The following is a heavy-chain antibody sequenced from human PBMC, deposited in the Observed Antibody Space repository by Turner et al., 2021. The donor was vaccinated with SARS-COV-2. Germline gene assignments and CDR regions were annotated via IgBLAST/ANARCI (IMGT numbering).Heavy chain of an antibody. J-gene: IGHJ5*02. CDR3: ATAPPIAAAGRWFDP. CDR2: FDPEDGET. D-gene: IGHD6-13*01. Sequence: QVQLVQSGAEVKKPGASVEVSCKVSGYTLTELSIHWVRQAPGKGLEWMGGFDPEDGETIYAQKFQGRVTMTEDTSTDKAYMELSSLRSEDTAVYYCATAPPIAAAGRWFDPWGQGTLVTVSS. V-gene: IGHV1-24*01. CDR1: GYTLTELS.